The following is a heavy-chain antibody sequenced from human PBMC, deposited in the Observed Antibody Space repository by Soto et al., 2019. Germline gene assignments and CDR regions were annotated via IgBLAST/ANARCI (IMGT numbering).Heavy chain of an antibody. CDR1: GYSFTSYW. Sequence: ESLKISCKGSGYSFTSYWISWVRQMPGKGLEWMGRIDPSDSYTNYSPSFQGHVTISADKSISTAYLQWSSLKASDTAMYYCARLPGYSRPIDYWGQGTLVTVSS. J-gene: IGHJ4*02. D-gene: IGHD6-13*01. V-gene: IGHV5-10-1*01. CDR2: IDPSDSYT. CDR3: ARLPGYSRPIDY.